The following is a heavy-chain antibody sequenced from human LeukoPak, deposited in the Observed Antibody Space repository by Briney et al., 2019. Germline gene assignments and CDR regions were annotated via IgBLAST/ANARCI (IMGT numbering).Heavy chain of an antibody. CDR1: GYTFTSYG. CDR2: ISAYNGNT. J-gene: IGHJ4*02. V-gene: IGHV1-18*01. D-gene: IGHD6-13*01. Sequence: GASVKVSCKASGYTFTSYGISWVRQAPGQGLEWMGWISAYNGNTNYAQKLQGRVTMTTDTSTSTACMELRSLRSDDTAVYYCARDGGGAAAGFDYWGQGTLVTVSS. CDR3: ARDGGGAAAGFDY.